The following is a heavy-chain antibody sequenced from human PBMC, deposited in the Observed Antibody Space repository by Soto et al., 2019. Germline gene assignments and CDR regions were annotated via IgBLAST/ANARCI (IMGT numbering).Heavy chain of an antibody. CDR2: IYQSGRT. CDR1: GGSITTGDYS. J-gene: IGHJ5*02. V-gene: IGHV4-30-2*01. D-gene: IGHD3-22*01. Sequence: SETLSLTCAVSGGSITTGDYSWNWIRQPPGKGLDLLGYIYQSGRTYYSPTLKGRATISVDRSKNHFSLRLSSVTAADTAVDYCARGRSTSGYPNFDPWGQGTLVTVYS. CDR3: ARGRSTSGYPNFDP.